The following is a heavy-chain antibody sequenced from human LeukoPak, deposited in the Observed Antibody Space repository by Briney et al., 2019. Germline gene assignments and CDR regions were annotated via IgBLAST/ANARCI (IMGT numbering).Heavy chain of an antibody. D-gene: IGHD1-26*01. CDR3: ARGSSGSYFQFIDY. Sequence: GGSLRLSCAASGFDFDDFAMHWVRQAPGKGLEWVSYISSSGSTIYYADSVKGRFTISRDNAKNSLYLQMNSLRAEDTAVYYCARGSSGSYFQFIDYWGQGTLVTVSS. V-gene: IGHV3-48*03. CDR2: ISSSGSTI. CDR1: GFDFDDFA. J-gene: IGHJ4*02.